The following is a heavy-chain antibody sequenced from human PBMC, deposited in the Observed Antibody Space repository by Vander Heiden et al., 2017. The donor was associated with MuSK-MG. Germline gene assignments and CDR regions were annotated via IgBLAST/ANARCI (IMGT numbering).Heavy chain of an antibody. CDR1: GGTFRSHA. V-gene: IGHV1-69*01. D-gene: IGHD3-22*01. J-gene: IGHJ4*02. CDR3: ARLDYYDSSGYYNSDY. Sequence: QVLLVQSGAGVTKPGSSVKVSCKASGGTFRSHAISWVRQAPGQGLEGMGWLIPIYGTANSAKKFQGRVTITADESTSTAYMELSSLRSEDTAVYYCARLDYYDSSGYYNSDYWGQGTMVTVSS. CDR2: LIPIYGTA.